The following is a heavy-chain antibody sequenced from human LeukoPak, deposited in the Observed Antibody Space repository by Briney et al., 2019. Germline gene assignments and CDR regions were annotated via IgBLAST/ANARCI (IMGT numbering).Heavy chain of an antibody. CDR3: AKDRGSWSYGGFDY. CDR2: IGYDGTKT. J-gene: IGHJ4*02. Sequence: GGSLRLSCVASGFTFSSHGMNWVRQAPGKGLEWVTFIGYDGTKTDYIDSVKGRFTISRDNSKNTLYLQMNSLRIEDTAVYYCAKDRGSWSYGGFDYWGQGILVTVS. D-gene: IGHD1-26*01. CDR1: GFTFSSHG. V-gene: IGHV3-30*02.